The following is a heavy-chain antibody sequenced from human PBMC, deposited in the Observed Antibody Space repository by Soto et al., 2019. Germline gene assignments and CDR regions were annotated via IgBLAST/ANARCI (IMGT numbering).Heavy chain of an antibody. CDR3: ARVSWREKYGMDV. CDR1: GYTFTGYY. J-gene: IGHJ6*02. CDR2: IHLNSGGT. V-gene: IGHV1-2*02. Sequence: ASVKVSCKASGYTFTGYYVHWVRQAPGHGLEWLGWIHLNSGGTNYAQSFQGRVTMTRDISVSTVYMEMTGLSSDDTAVYYCARVSWREKYGMDVWGQGTTVTVSS.